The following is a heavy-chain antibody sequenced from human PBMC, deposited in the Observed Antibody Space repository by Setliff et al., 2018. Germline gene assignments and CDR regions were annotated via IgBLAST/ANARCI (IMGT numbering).Heavy chain of an antibody. V-gene: IGHV4-34*01. CDR2: INHSGST. CDR3: ARVFKVDCAGDGCDCYGARCYYFYMDV. J-gene: IGHJ6*03. CDR1: GGSFSNYY. Sequence: TLSLTCAVYGGSFSNYYWSWIRQPPGKGLEWIGEINHSGSTNYNPSLESRVTISVDTSKNQFSLRLSSVAAADTSVYYCARVFKVDCAGDGCDCYGARCYYFYMDVWGKGTTVTVSS. D-gene: IGHD2-21*01.